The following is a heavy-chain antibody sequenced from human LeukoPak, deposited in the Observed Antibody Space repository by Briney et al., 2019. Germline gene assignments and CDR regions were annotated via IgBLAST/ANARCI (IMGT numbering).Heavy chain of an antibody. D-gene: IGHD5-12*01. V-gene: IGHV4-59*01. CDR3: ARYSGYELFYYYYGMDV. Sequence: PGGSLRLSCGASGFTFSNAWMNWVRQPPGKGLEWIGYIYYSGSTNYNPSLKSRVTISVDTSKNQFSLKLSSVTAADTAVYYCARYSGYELFYYYYGMDVWGRGTTVTVSS. CDR2: IYYSGST. CDR1: GFTFSNAW. J-gene: IGHJ6*02.